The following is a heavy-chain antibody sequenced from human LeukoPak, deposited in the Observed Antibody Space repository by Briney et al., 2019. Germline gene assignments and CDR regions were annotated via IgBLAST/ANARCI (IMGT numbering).Heavy chain of an antibody. D-gene: IGHD2-2*02. CDR1: GFTFSTYA. Sequence: GRSLRLSCAASGFTFSTYAMHWVRQAPGKGLEWVAVISNDGNNKYYADSVKGRFTISRDNSKNTLYLQMNSLRVEDTAVYYCASPVRYCSSTNCYIDYYYGMDVWGQGTTVTVSS. J-gene: IGHJ6*02. V-gene: IGHV3-30-3*01. CDR2: ISNDGNNK. CDR3: ASPVRYCSSTNCYIDYYYGMDV.